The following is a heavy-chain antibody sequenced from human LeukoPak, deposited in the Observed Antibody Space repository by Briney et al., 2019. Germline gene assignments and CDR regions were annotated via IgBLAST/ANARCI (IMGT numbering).Heavy chain of an antibody. J-gene: IGHJ6*02. CDR2: INAGNGNT. CDR3: ARANDFWSGYYYGMDV. Sequence: ASVKVSCKASGYTFTSYGISCVRQAPGQGLEWMGWINAGNGNTKYSQHFQGRVTITRDTSASTAYMELSSLRSEDTAVYYCARANDFWSGYYYGMDVWGQGTTVTVSS. CDR1: GYTFTSYG. D-gene: IGHD3-3*01. V-gene: IGHV1-3*01.